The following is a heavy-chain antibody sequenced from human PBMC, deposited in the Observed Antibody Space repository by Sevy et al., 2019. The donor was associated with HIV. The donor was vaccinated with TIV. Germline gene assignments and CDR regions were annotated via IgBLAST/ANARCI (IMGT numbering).Heavy chain of an antibody. CDR2: ISGSGGST. CDR1: GFTFSSYA. V-gene: IGHV3-23*01. Sequence: GGSLRLSCAASGFTFSSYAMSWVRQAPGKGLEWVSAISGSGGSTYYADSVKGRFTISIDNSKNTLYLQMNSLRAEHTAVYYCANALRCTIPRARAFDIWGQRTMVTVSS. CDR3: ANALRCTIPRARAFDI. D-gene: IGHD3-10*01. J-gene: IGHJ3*02.